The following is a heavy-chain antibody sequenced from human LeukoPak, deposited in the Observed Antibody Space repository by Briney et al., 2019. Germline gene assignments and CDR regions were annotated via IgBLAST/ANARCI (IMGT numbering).Heavy chain of an antibody. D-gene: IGHD3-10*01. CDR2: INQSGST. V-gene: IGHV4-34*01. J-gene: IGHJ3*02. CDR3: ARHSWLGEPTDAFDI. Sequence: SETLSLTCAVYGGSLSGFYWSWIRQSPGKGLEWIGEINQSGSTNYNPSLKSRVTISVDTSKNQFSLKLSSVTAADTAVYYCARHSWLGEPTDAFDIWGQGTMVTVSS. CDR1: GGSLSGFY.